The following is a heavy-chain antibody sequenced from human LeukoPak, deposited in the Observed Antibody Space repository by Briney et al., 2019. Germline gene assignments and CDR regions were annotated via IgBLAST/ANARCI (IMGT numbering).Heavy chain of an antibody. D-gene: IGHD3-16*02. Sequence: ASVKVSCKASGYTFTSYAMHWVRQAPGQRFEWMGWINAGNGNTKYSQKFQGRVTITRDTSASTAYMELSSLRSEDTAVYYCAKSPVRLRLGELSPPGDYWGQGTLVTVSS. CDR1: GYTFTSYA. CDR2: INAGNGNT. V-gene: IGHV1-3*01. J-gene: IGHJ4*02. CDR3: AKSPVRLRLGELSPPGDY.